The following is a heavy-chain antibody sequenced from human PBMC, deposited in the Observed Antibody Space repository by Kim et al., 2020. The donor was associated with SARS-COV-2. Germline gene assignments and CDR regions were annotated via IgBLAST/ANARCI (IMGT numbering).Heavy chain of an antibody. V-gene: IGHV3-9*01. Sequence: DSVKGRFTISRDNAKNSLYLQMNSLGAEDTALYYCAKAPQWELLSYYFDYWGQGTLVTVSS. D-gene: IGHD1-26*01. CDR3: AKAPQWELLSYYFDY. J-gene: IGHJ4*02.